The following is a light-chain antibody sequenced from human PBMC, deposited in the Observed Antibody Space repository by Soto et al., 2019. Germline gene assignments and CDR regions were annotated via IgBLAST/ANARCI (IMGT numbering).Light chain of an antibody. J-gene: IGKJ1*01. V-gene: IGKV1-5*01. CDR3: QKYNSAPRT. CDR1: QSISSW. CDR2: AAS. Sequence: DIQMTESPSTLSASVGDRVTITCRASQSISSWLAWYQQKPGKAPKLLIYAASSLQSWVPSRFSGSGSGTDFTLTISSLQPEDVATYYCQKYNSAPRTFGQGTKVDIK.